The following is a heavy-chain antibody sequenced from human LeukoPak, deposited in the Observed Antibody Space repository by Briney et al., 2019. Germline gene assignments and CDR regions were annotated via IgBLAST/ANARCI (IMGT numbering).Heavy chain of an antibody. J-gene: IGHJ4*02. CDR2: ISSRSSYI. V-gene: IGHV3-21*01. Sequence: GGSLRLSCAASVFPLSIYSINWVRQAPGKGLEWVSSISSRSSYIYYADSVKGRYTISRDKAKSSLYLQINSLREEDTAVYFCAREAGGLFLGWLLSYWGQGTLVTVSS. D-gene: IGHD3-3*01. CDR1: VFPLSIYS. CDR3: AREAGGLFLGWLLSY.